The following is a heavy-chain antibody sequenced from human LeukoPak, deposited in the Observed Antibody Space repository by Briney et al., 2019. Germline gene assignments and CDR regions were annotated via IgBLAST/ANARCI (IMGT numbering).Heavy chain of an antibody. D-gene: IGHD3-22*01. CDR3: ARGTYYYDRFDY. Sequence: SQTLSLTCTVSGGSISSGSYYWSWIRQPAGNGLEWIGRIYTSGSTNYNPSLKSRVTISVDTSKNQFSLKLSSVTAADTAVYYCARGTYYYDRFDYWGQGTLVSVSS. CDR1: GGSISSGSYY. CDR2: IYTSGST. V-gene: IGHV4-61*02. J-gene: IGHJ4*02.